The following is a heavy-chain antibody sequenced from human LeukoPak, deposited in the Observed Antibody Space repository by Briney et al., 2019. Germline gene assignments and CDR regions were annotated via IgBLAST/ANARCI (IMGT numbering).Heavy chain of an antibody. V-gene: IGHV3-11*04. CDR3: ARDGSPEASINYFDT. J-gene: IGHJ5*02. D-gene: IGHD5-24*01. Sequence: GGSLRLSCAASGFTFSDYYMSWIRQAPGKGLEWILYISNSGSVSYYADSVKGRFTISRDNAKNSLYLEMNSLSADDAALYYCARDGSPEASINYFDTWGQGTPVTVSS. CDR1: GFTFSDYY. CDR2: ISNSGSVS.